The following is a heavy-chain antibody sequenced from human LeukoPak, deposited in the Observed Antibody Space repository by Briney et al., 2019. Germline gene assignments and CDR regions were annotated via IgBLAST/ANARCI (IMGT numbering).Heavy chain of an antibody. CDR3: ARARCSSTSCPYYYYMDV. CDR1: GGSISSYY. J-gene: IGHJ6*03. Sequence: PSETLSLTCTVSGGSISSYYWSWIRQPPGKGLEWIGYIYYSGSTNYNPSLKSRVTISVDTSKDQFSLKLNSVTAADTAVYYCARARCSSTSCPYYYYMDVWGKGTTVTVS. V-gene: IGHV4-59*12. D-gene: IGHD2-2*01. CDR2: IYYSGST.